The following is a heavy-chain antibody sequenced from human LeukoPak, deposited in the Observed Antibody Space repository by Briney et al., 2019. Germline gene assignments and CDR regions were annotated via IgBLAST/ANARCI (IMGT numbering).Heavy chain of an antibody. V-gene: IGHV1-2*02. CDR2: INPNSGGT. D-gene: IGHD3-10*01. J-gene: IGHJ6*03. CDR3: ARDATVRGPYGGHHFYSYMDV. CDR1: GYTFTGYY. Sequence: ASVKVSCKASGYTFTGYYMHWVRQAPGQGLEWVGWINPNSGGTNYAQKFQGRVTMTRDTSISTAYMELSRLRSDDTAVYYCARDATVRGPYGGHHFYSYMDVWGKGTTVTISS.